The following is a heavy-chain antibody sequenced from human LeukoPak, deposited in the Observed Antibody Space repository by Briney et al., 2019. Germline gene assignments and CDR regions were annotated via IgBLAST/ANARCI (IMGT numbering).Heavy chain of an antibody. Sequence: GASVKVSCKASGYTFTSYGISWVRQAPGQGLEWMGWISAYNGNTNYAQKLQGGVTMTTDTSTSTAYMELSSLRSEDTAVYYCARVQASGDIVVVPAGFDPWGQGTLVTVSS. CDR3: ARVQASGDIVVVPAGFDP. CDR1: GYTFTSYG. V-gene: IGHV1-18*01. D-gene: IGHD2-2*01. J-gene: IGHJ5*02. CDR2: ISAYNGNT.